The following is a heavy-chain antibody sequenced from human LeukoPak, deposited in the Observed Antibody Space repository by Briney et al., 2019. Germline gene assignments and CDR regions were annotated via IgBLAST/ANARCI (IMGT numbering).Heavy chain of an antibody. CDR3: ARVPVRGVIRRAFDI. D-gene: IGHD3-10*01. CDR1: GFTFSDYY. J-gene: IGHJ3*02. V-gene: IGHV3-11*01. Sequence: PGGSLRLSCAASGFTFSDYYMSWIRQAPGKGLEWVSYISSSGSTICYADSVKGRFTISRDNAKNSLYLQMNSLRAEDTAVYYCARVPVRGVIRRAFDIWGQGTMVTVSS. CDR2: ISSSGSTI.